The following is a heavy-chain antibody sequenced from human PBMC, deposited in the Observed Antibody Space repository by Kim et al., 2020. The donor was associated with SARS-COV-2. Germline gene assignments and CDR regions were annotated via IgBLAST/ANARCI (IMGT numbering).Heavy chain of an antibody. V-gene: IGHV3-72*01. D-gene: IGHD4-17*01. CDR1: GFTFSDHY. Sequence: GGSLRLSCAASGFTFSDHYMDWVRQAPGKGLEWVARSRNKANSYTTEYAASVKGRFIISRDDSKNSLFLQLNSLETDDTAVYYCTRAPYGDLATFVILGVGKMVTVSS. J-gene: IGHJ3*02. CDR2: SRNKANSYTT. CDR3: TRAPYGDLATFVI.